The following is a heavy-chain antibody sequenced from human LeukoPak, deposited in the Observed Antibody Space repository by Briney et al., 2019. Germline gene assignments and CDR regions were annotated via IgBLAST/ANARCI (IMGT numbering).Heavy chain of an antibody. D-gene: IGHD5-24*01. Sequence: SETLSLTCTVSGGSISSYYWSWIRQPPGKGLEWIGYIYYSGSTNYNPSFKSRVTISVDTSKSQFSLKLSSVTAADTAVYYCARLGWLQNYYYYYGMDVWGQGTTVTVSS. CDR1: GGSISSYY. CDR3: ARLGWLQNYYYYYGMDV. V-gene: IGHV4-59*01. J-gene: IGHJ6*02. CDR2: IYYSGST.